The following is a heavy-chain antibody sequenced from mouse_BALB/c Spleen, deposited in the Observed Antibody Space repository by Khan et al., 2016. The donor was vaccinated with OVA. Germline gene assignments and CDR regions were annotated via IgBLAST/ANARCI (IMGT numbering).Heavy chain of an antibody. V-gene: IGHV9-3-1*01. CDR3: ARPQYCSYTVDY. Sequence: QIQLVQSGPELKKPGETVKISCKASGYSFTNYGINWVKQSPGKALKWMGWINTYTGEPTYADDFKGRFAFSSETSANTAYLQLNILKNEDTATFVGARPQYCSYTVDYGGQGTSVTVAS. J-gene: IGHJ4*01. CDR1: GYSFTNYG. CDR2: INTYTGEP.